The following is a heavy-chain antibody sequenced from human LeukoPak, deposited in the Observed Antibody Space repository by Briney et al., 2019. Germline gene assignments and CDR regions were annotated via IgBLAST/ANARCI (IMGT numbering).Heavy chain of an antibody. J-gene: IGHJ4*02. D-gene: IGHD3-3*01. CDR3: AREAHTIFGVVIFDY. CDR2: IYYSGST. Sequence: PSETLSLTFTVSGGSISSYYWSWIRQPPGKGLEWIGYIYYSGSTNYNPSLKSRVTISVDTSKNQFSLKLSSVTAADTAVYYCAREAHTIFGVVIFDYWGQGTLVTVSS. CDR1: GGSISSYY. V-gene: IGHV4-59*01.